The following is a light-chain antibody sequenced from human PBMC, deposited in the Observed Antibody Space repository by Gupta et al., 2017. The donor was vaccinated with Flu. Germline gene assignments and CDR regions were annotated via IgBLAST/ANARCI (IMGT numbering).Light chain of an antibody. CDR1: QSVSSY. V-gene: IGKV3-11*01. Sequence: EKVLSQSPATLSLSPGERATLSCRASQSVSSYLAWYQQKPGQAPRLLIYDASNRATGIPARFSGSGSGTDFTLTISSLEPEDFAVYYCQQRSNWWTFGQGTKVEIK. CDR3: QQRSNWWT. J-gene: IGKJ1*01. CDR2: DAS.